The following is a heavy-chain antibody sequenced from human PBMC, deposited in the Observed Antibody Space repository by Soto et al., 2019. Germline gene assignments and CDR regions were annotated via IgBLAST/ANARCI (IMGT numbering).Heavy chain of an antibody. CDR2: MSYDGSNK. J-gene: IGHJ4*01. CDR3: ATKITSIAESGVDY. Sequence: GGSLRLSCAASGFTFRNVGMHWVRQAPGEVLGLVAVMSYDGSNKYYADSVKGRFTISRDNSKNTLYLQMNSLRTEDTAVYYCATKITSIAESGVDYWGQASLVT. V-gene: IGHV3-30*03. CDR1: GFTFRNVG. D-gene: IGHD6-13*01.